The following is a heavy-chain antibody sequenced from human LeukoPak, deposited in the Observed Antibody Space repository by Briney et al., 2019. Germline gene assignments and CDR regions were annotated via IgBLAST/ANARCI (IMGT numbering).Heavy chain of an antibody. V-gene: IGHV3-21*01. CDR3: ASQQTMIVFSPRGAFDI. J-gene: IGHJ3*02. D-gene: IGHD3-22*01. Sequence: GGSLRLSCAASGFTFSSYSMNWVRQAPGRGLEWVSSISSSSSYIYYADSVKGRFTISRDNAKNSLYLQMNSLRAEDTAVYYCASQQTMIVFSPRGAFDIWGQGTMVTVSS. CDR2: ISSSSSYI. CDR1: GFTFSSYS.